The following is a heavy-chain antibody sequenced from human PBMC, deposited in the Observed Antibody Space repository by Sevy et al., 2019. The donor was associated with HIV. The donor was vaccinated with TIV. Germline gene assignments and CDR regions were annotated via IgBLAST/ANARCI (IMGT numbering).Heavy chain of an antibody. CDR3: ARDGYYSDSSGYYHYYFDY. D-gene: IGHD3-22*01. CDR1: GGSISSYY. J-gene: IGHJ4*02. Sequence: SETLSLTCTVSGGSISSYYWSWIRQPPGKGLEWIGYIYYSGSTKYNPTLKSRVSISVDTTKNQFSVKLNSVTAADTAVYYCARDGYYSDSSGYYHYYFDYWGQGTMVTVSS. V-gene: IGHV4-59*01. CDR2: IYYSGST.